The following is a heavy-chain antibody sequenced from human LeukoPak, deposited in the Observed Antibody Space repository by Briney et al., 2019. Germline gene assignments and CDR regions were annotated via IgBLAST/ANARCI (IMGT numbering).Heavy chain of an antibody. CDR1: GFTFSSYS. V-gene: IGHV3-21*01. Sequence: PGGSLRLSCAASGFTFSSYSMNWVRQAPGKGLEWVSSISSSSSYIYYADSVKGRFTISRDNAKNSLYLQMNSLRAEDTAVYYCARDSGSSLYWYFDLWGRGTLVTVSS. D-gene: IGHD6-6*01. CDR2: ISSSSSYI. CDR3: ARDSGSSLYWYFDL. J-gene: IGHJ2*01.